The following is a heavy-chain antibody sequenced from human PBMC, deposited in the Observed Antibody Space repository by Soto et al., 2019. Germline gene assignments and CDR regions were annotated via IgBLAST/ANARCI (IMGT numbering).Heavy chain of an antibody. CDR1: GFRFSSYV. CDR2: ISYDGSNK. D-gene: IGHD3-22*01. Sequence: LRLSCAASGFRFSSYVMHWVRQAPGKGLEWVALISYDGSNKYYADSVKGRLTISRDNSKNTLYLQMNSLRTEDTAVYYCALGGIVVTGNWFDPWGQGTLVTVSS. CDR3: ALGGIVVTGNWFDP. J-gene: IGHJ5*02. V-gene: IGHV3-30*03.